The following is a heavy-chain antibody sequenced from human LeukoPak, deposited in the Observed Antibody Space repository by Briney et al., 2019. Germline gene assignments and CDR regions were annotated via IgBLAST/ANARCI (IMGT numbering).Heavy chain of an antibody. Sequence: GASVKVSCKASGYTFTSYGISWVRQAPGQGLEWMGWISAYNGNTNYAQKLQGRVTMTTDTSTSTAYMELRSLRSDDTAVYYCARARLRLGELSPYYFGYWGQGTLVTVSS. J-gene: IGHJ4*02. D-gene: IGHD3-16*02. CDR1: GYTFTSYG. CDR2: ISAYNGNT. V-gene: IGHV1-18*04. CDR3: ARARLRLGELSPYYFGY.